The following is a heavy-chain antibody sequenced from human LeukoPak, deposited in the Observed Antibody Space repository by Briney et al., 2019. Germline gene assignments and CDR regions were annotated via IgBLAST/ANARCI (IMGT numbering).Heavy chain of an antibody. CDR3: ARHLGTYSDH. J-gene: IGHJ4*02. D-gene: IGHD7-27*01. CDR2: INSDGSST. CDR1: GFTFSDYY. V-gene: IGHV3-74*01. Sequence: GGSLRLSCAASGFTFSDYYMSWIRQAPGKGLVWVSLINSDGSSTNYADSVKGRFTISRDNAKNTLYLQVNSLRADDTAVYYCARHLGTYSDHWGQGTLVTVSS.